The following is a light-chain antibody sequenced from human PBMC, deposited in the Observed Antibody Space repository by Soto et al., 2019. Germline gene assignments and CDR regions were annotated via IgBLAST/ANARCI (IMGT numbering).Light chain of an antibody. CDR1: QDISNS. J-gene: IGKJ3*01. Sequence: DIQMTQSPSSLSASVGDRVTITCPASQDISNSLNWYQQKPGKAPKLLIYDASNLETGVPSRFSGSGSGTDFTFTISSLQPEDIATYYCQQYDNLPPLFTFGPGTKVDIK. CDR3: QQYDNLPPLFT. V-gene: IGKV1-33*01. CDR2: DAS.